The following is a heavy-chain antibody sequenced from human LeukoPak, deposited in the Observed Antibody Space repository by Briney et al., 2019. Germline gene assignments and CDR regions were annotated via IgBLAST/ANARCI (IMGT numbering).Heavy chain of an antibody. V-gene: IGHV1-18*01. J-gene: IGHJ3*02. CDR2: ISAYNGNT. Sequence: ASVKVSCKASGYTFISYGFSWVRQAPGQRLEWMEWISAYNGNTNYAQKLQGRVTMTTDTSTSTAYMELRSLRSDDTAVYYCARVDRYSGSTDAFDIWGQGTMVTVSS. CDR3: ARVDRYSGSTDAFDI. CDR1: GYTFISYG. D-gene: IGHD5-12*01.